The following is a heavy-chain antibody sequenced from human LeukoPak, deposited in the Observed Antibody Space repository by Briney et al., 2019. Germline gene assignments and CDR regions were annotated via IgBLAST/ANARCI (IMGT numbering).Heavy chain of an antibody. J-gene: IGHJ4*02. CDR1: GFTFSSYK. D-gene: IGHD5-24*01. V-gene: IGHV3-48*03. CDR2: ISSSGSTI. CDR3: ASLDGYNYD. Sequence: PGGSLRLSCAASGFTFSSYKMNWVRQAPGKGLEWVSYISSSGSTIYYADSVKGRFTISRDNAKNSLYLQMNSLRAEDTAVYYCASLDGYNYDWGQGTLVTVSS.